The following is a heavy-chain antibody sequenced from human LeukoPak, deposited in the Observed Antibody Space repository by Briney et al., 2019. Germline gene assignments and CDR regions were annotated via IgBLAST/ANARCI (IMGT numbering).Heavy chain of an antibody. J-gene: IGHJ4*02. CDR2: IGPTGTDR. CDR3: ATETIGRHYDY. CDR1: GFTFSSCG. V-gene: IGHV3-21*01. Sequence: GGSLRLSCAASGFTFSSCGFNWVRQAPGKGLEWVSSIGPTGTDRYYADSVRGRFTISRDNAKNSMYLQMDSLRDEDTAVYHCATETIGRHYDYWGQGTLLTVSS. D-gene: IGHD1-14*01.